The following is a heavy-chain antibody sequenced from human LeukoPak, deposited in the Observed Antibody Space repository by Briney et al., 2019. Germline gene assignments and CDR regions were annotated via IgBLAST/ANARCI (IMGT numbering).Heavy chain of an antibody. CDR1: GDSVSNLF. CDR3: AREGPLGKYYDY. J-gene: IGHJ4*02. V-gene: IGHV4-59*02. D-gene: IGHD3-16*01. CDR2: IHYTGGT. Sequence: PSETLSLTCTVSGDSVSNLFWSWIRQPPGKGLEWIGYIHYTGGTDYNPSLKSRVTISLDTSKNQFSLRLSSVTAADPAFYYCAREGPLGKYYDYWGQGTLVTVSS.